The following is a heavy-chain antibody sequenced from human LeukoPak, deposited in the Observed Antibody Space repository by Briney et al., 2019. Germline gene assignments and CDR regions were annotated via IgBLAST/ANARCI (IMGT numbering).Heavy chain of an antibody. CDR1: GYTFTGNY. CDR2: INPNSGDT. CDR3: VRDRHTVAVAATLDY. J-gene: IGHJ4*02. V-gene: IGHV1-2*02. D-gene: IGHD6-19*01. Sequence: ASVKVSCKSSGYTFTGNYMHWVRQAPGQGLEWMGWINPNSGDTKYAQNFQGRVTMTRDTSITTTYMELSSLRSDDTAVYYCVRDRHTVAVAATLDYWGQGTLVTASS.